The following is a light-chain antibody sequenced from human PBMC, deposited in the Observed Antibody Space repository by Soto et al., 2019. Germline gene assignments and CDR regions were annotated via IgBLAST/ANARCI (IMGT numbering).Light chain of an antibody. CDR2: AAS. V-gene: IGKV1-12*01. CDR3: LQVTNFPRT. CDR1: QDINNR. J-gene: IGKJ1*01. Sequence: DIQMTQAPPSVSASVGDRVTITCRASQDINNRVAWFQQRPGRAPTYLIQAASILQSGFPSRFSATGSGTDFTLTIDSLQPEYFATYYCLQVTNFPRTFGQGTKLEIK.